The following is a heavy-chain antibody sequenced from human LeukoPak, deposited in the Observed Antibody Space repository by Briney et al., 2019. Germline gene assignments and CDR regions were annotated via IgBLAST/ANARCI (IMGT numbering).Heavy chain of an antibody. CDR3: ALVGATRGFDY. CDR1: GFTFSSNY. Sequence: GSLRLSCAASGFTFSSNYMSWVRQAPGKGLEWVSVIYSGGSTYYSDSVRGRFTISRDNSKNTLYLQMNSLRAEDTAVYYCALVGATRGFDYWGQGTLVTVSS. D-gene: IGHD1-26*01. CDR2: IYSGGST. V-gene: IGHV3-53*01. J-gene: IGHJ4*02.